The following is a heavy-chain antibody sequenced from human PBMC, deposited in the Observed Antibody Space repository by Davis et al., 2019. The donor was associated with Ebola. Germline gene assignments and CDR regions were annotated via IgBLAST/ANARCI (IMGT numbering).Heavy chain of an antibody. V-gene: IGHV1-18*04. J-gene: IGHJ3*02. Sequence: AASVKVSCKASGYTFTSYGISWVRQAPGQGLEWMGWISAYNGNTNYAQKLQGRVTMTTDTSTSTAYMELRSLRSEDTAVYYCARVLDSSGTDAFDIWGQGTMVTVSS. CDR2: ISAYNGNT. CDR1: GYTFTSYG. D-gene: IGHD3-22*01. CDR3: ARVLDSSGTDAFDI.